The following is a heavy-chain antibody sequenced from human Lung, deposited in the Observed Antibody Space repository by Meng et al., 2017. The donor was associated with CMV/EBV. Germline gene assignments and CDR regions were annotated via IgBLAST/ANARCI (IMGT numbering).Heavy chain of an antibody. Sequence: GGSXRLSCAGSAFTFSDYYMSWIRQAPGKGLEWISYISSSGSSTYYADSVKGRFTISRDNAKNSLYLQMSSLKAEDTAVYYCAREEAIFGGVNEVFDIWGQGTXVTVSS. CDR1: AFTFSDYY. D-gene: IGHD3-3*01. CDR2: ISSSGSST. V-gene: IGHV3-11*04. J-gene: IGHJ3*02. CDR3: AREEAIFGGVNEVFDI.